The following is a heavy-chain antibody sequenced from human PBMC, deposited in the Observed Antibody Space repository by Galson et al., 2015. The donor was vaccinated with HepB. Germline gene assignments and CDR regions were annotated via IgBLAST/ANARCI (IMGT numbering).Heavy chain of an antibody. Sequence: SLRLSCAASGFTFSSYAMHWVRQAPGKGLEWVAVISYDGSNKYYADSVKGRFTISRDNSKNTLYLQMNSLRAEDTAVYYCTRAIGTYDFWSGFQAGMDVWGQGTTVTVSS. CDR3: TRAIGTYDFWSGFQAGMDV. CDR2: ISYDGSNK. D-gene: IGHD3-3*01. V-gene: IGHV3-30-3*01. J-gene: IGHJ6*02. CDR1: GFTFSSYA.